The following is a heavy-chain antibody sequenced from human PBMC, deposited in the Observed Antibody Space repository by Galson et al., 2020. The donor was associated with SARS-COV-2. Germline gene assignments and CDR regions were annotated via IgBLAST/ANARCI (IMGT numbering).Heavy chain of an antibody. CDR1: GFTVSSNY. D-gene: IGHD2-15*01. CDR3: ARGGGGGSWNDAFDI. Sequence: GGSLRLSCAASGFTVSSNYMSWVRQAPGKGLEWVSVIYTGGSTYYADSVKGRFTISRDNSKNTLYLQMNSLRAEDTAVYYCARGGGGGSWNDAFDIWGQGTMVTVSS. CDR2: IYTGGST. V-gene: IGHV3-53*01. J-gene: IGHJ3*02.